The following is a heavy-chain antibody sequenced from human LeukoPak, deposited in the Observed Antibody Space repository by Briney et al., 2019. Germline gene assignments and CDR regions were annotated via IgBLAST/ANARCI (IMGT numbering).Heavy chain of an antibody. D-gene: IGHD3-3*01. Sequence: GGSLRLSCVGSGFTFRSHATSWVRQAPEKGLEFVSGIYENGGTTYYADSVKGRFSISRDNSKNTLYLQMDSLRGEDTAVYYCARDQYDTWSRRGNFDSWGQGTLVIVSS. CDR1: GFTFRSHA. V-gene: IGHV3-23*01. CDR3: ARDQYDTWSRRGNFDS. J-gene: IGHJ4*02. CDR2: IYENGGTT.